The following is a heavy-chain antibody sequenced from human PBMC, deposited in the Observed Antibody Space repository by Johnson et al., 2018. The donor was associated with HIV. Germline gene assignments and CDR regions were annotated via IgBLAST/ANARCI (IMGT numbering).Heavy chain of an antibody. V-gene: IGHV3-74*02. CDR2: INSDGSTT. J-gene: IGHJ3*02. D-gene: IGHD6-13*01. CDR3: ALSGGAAAYDAFDI. Sequence: VQLVESGGGLVQPGGSLRLSCAASGFTFSSYWMHWVRQAPGQGLVWVSRINSDGSTTSYADSVKGRFTISRDNAKNTLYLQMNRLRAEDTAVYYCALSGGAAAYDAFDIWGQGTMVTVSS. CDR1: GFTFSSYW.